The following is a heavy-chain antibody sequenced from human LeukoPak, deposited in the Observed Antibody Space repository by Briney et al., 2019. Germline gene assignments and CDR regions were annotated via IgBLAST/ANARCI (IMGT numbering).Heavy chain of an antibody. Sequence: SGPTLVKPTQTLTLTCTLSGFSISDSSVGVSWIRQPPGKALEWLALIYWDDDKRYSPSLKSRLNIFKDTSKNQVVLTMTNMDPVDTATYYCAHYLTVLRSFDIWGQGTMVTVSS. CDR1: GFSISDSSVG. CDR2: IYWDDDK. D-gene: IGHD3-16*01. V-gene: IGHV2-5*02. J-gene: IGHJ3*02. CDR3: AHYLTVLRSFDI.